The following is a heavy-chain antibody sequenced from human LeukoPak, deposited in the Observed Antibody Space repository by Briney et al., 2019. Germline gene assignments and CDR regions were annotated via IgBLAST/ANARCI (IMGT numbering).Heavy chain of an antibody. CDR2: LSYDDGSNK. CDR1: GFTFNTYG. J-gene: IGHJ6*02. V-gene: IGHV3-30*18. D-gene: IGHD1-14*01. CDR3: AKALTEYTSYYYYGMDV. Sequence: GGSLRLSWAASGFTFNTYGMNWVRQAPGKGLEWVAVLSYDDGSNKYYADSVKGRFTISRDNSKNTLYLQMNSLRAKDTAVYYCAKALTEYTSYYYYGMDVWGQGTTVTVSS.